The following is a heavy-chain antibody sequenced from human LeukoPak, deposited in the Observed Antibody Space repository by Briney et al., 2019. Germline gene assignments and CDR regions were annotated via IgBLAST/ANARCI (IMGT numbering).Heavy chain of an antibody. D-gene: IGHD2-15*01. J-gene: IGHJ4*02. CDR3: AKTTQVVAAEY. CDR1: GGSFRGYY. CDR2: IDHSGST. V-gene: IGHV4-34*01. Sequence: PSETLSLTCAVYGGSFRGYYWSWVRQPPGKGLEWIGEIDHSGSTYYNPSLKSRVTISVDTSNNQFSLKLRSVTAADTAVYYCAKTTQVVAAEYWGQGTLVTVSS.